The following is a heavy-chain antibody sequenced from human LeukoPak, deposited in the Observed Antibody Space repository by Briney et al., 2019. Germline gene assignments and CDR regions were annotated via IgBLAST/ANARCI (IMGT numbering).Heavy chain of an antibody. V-gene: IGHV3-11*01. CDR2: ISSSGSTI. CDR3: ARGKTIFGVVYYFDY. D-gene: IGHD3-3*01. CDR1: GFTFSDYY. Sequence: GGSLRLSCVASGFTFSDYYMSWIRQAPGKGLEWVSYISSSGSTIYYADSVKGRFTISRDNAKNSLYLQMNSLRAEDTAVYYCARGKTIFGVVYYFDYWGQGTLVTVSS. J-gene: IGHJ4*02.